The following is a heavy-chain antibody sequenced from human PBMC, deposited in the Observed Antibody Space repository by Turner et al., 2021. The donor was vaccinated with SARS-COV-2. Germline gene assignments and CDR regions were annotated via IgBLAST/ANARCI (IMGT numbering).Heavy chain of an antibody. D-gene: IGHD3-22*01. CDR1: GFTFSSYS. V-gene: IGHV3-21*01. CDR2: MSISSSYI. J-gene: IGHJ3*02. Sequence: EVQLVASGGGLVKPGGSLRLSCAPSGFTFSSYSMNWVRQATGKGLEWVSSMSISSSYIYYADSVKGRFTISRDNAKNSLYLQMNSLRAEDTAVYYCARWGPYYYDSSGYYPDAFDIWGQGTMVTVSS. CDR3: ARWGPYYYDSSGYYPDAFDI.